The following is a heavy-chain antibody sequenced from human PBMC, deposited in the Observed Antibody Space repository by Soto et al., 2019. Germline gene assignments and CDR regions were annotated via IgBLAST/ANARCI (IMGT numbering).Heavy chain of an antibody. Sequence: EVQLLESGGGLVQSGGSLRLACAASGFTFSSSTMSWVRQAPGKGLEWVSAISGSGGNTYYADSAKGRFTVSRDNSNNTLYLQMNSLRAEDTAVYYCARLVNGWGQGTMVTVSS. D-gene: IGHD3-9*01. CDR3: ARLVNG. J-gene: IGHJ4*02. CDR1: GFTFSSST. CDR2: ISGSGGNT. V-gene: IGHV3-23*01.